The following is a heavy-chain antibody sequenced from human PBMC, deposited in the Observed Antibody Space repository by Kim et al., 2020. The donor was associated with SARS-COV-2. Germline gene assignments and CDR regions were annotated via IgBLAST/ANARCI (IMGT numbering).Heavy chain of an antibody. J-gene: IGHJ4*02. CDR2: IKEDGSEK. V-gene: IGHV3-7*01. CDR1: GFTFSSYW. Sequence: GGSLRLSCAASGFTFSSYWMSWVRQAPGKGLEWVANIKEDGSEKYYVDSVQGRFTISRDNAKNSLFLQMNSLRAEDAAVYYCGRDYSDWGQGTLVTVSS. CDR3: GRDYSD. D-gene: IGHD6-13*01.